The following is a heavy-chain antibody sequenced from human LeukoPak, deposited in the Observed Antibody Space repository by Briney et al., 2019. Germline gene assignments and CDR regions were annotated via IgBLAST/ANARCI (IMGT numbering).Heavy chain of an antibody. CDR3: ASIRREEFLPGSN. V-gene: IGHV4-61*02. D-gene: IGHD1-14*01. J-gene: IGHJ4*02. CDR2: IYTGGST. Sequence: QVQLQESGPGLVKPSQALSLTCTVSGGSISSDNYYWNWIRQPARQGLEWIGRIYTGGSTNYNPSLKSRVTISADTSKNEFSLRLTSVTAADTAVYYCASIRREEFLPGSNWGQGALITVSS. CDR1: GGSISSDNYY.